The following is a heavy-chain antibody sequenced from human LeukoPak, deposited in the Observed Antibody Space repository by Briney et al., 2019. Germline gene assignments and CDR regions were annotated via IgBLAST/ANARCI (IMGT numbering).Heavy chain of an antibody. Sequence: QTGGSLRLSCATSGFTFDDYAMHWVRQAPGKGLEWVCLISGDGGSTYYADPVKGRFTISRDNSRNSLYLQMNNLRTEDTALYYCAKDGLHCTNGVCYSAIIDYWGQGTLVTVSS. V-gene: IGHV3-43*02. J-gene: IGHJ4*02. CDR1: GFTFDDYA. CDR2: ISGDGGST. D-gene: IGHD2-8*01. CDR3: AKDGLHCTNGVCYSAIIDY.